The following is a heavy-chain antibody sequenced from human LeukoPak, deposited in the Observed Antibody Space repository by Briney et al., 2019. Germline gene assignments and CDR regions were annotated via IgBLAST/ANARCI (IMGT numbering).Heavy chain of an antibody. CDR3: ARDLITMVRASFDY. CDR1: GFTFSSYS. J-gene: IGHJ4*02. Sequence: GGSLRLSCAASGFTFSSYSMNWVRQAPGKGLEWVSSISSSSSYIYYADSVKGRFTISRDNAKNSLYLQMNSLRAEDTAVYYCARDLITMVRASFDYWGQGTLVTVSS. CDR2: ISSSSSYI. D-gene: IGHD3-10*01. V-gene: IGHV3-21*01.